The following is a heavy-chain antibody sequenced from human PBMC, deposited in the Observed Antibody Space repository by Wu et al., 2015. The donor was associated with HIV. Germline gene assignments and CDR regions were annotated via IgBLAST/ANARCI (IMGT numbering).Heavy chain of an antibody. J-gene: IGHJ6*02. Sequence: QVQLQQWGAGLLKPSETVSLTCAVYGGSFSGYYWSWIRQTPGKGLEWIGEINHSGNTNHNPSLKSRVTISVDTSNKQFSLKVNSVTAADTAVYYCARGFYSGSGNSYYYHGMDVWGQGTTVTVSS. CDR1: GGSFSGYY. V-gene: IGHV4-34*02. CDR2: INHSGNT. CDR3: ARGFYSGSGNSYYYHGMDV. D-gene: IGHD3-10*01.